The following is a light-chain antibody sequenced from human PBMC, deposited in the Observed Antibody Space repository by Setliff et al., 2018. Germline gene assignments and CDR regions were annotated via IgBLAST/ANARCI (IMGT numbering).Light chain of an antibody. CDR1: RSNIGAGYG. J-gene: IGLJ1*01. CDR3: QSYDSSLSAYV. V-gene: IGLV1-40*01. CDR2: NDN. Sequence: QSVLTQPPSVSGAPGQRVTISCTGSRSNIGAGYGVHWYQQFPGTAPKLLIYNDNNRPSGVPDRFSGSRSGTSASLAITGLQAEDEAEFYCQSYDSSLSAYVFGTGTKVTVL.